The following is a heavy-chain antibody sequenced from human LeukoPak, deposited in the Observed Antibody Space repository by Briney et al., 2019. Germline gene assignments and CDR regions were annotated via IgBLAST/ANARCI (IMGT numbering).Heavy chain of an antibody. CDR3: ARDRFLRFLEWLPPDAFDI. Sequence: ASVKVSCKASGYTFTGYYMHWVRQAPGQGLEWMGWINPNSGGTNYAQKFQGRVTMTRDTSISTAYMELSRLRSDDTAVYYCARDRFLRFLEWLPPDAFDIWGQGTMVTVSS. V-gene: IGHV1-2*02. J-gene: IGHJ3*02. D-gene: IGHD3-3*01. CDR1: GYTFTGYY. CDR2: INPNSGGT.